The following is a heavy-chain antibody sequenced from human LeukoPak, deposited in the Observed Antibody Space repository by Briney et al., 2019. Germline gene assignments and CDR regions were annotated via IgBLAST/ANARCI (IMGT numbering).Heavy chain of an antibody. V-gene: IGHV3-21*01. Sequence: GGSLRLSCSASGFTVSSDSINSVRQAPGKGLEWVSSISSSSSYIYYADSVKGRFTISRDNAKNSLYLQMNSLRAEDTAVYYCARNSGSYYVDYWGQGTLVTVSS. J-gene: IGHJ4*02. D-gene: IGHD1-26*01. CDR1: GFTVSSDS. CDR3: ARNSGSYYVDY. CDR2: ISSSSSYI.